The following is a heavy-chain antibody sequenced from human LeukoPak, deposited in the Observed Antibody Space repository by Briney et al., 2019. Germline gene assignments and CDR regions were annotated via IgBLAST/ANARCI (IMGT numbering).Heavy chain of an antibody. Sequence: PSETLSLTCIVSGGSISRSNYYWGWIRQPPGKGLEYIGYIYYSGSANYNPSLKSRVTISVDTSKNQFSLKLSSVTAADTAVYYCASVYDSSGYYPFWGQGTLVTVSS. CDR3: ASVYDSSGYYPF. D-gene: IGHD3-22*01. CDR2: IYYSGSA. CDR1: GGSISRSNYY. V-gene: IGHV4-61*05. J-gene: IGHJ4*02.